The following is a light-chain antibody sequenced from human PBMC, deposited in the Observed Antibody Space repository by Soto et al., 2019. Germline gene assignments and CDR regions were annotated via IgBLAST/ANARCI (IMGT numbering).Light chain of an antibody. Sequence: EIVLTQSPGTLSLSPGERATLSCRASQSVSSSYLAWYQQKPGQAPRLLIYDASNRATGIPARFSGSGSGPDFTLTISSLQPEDFAVYYCQQRSNWPQLTFGGGTKVDIK. J-gene: IGKJ4*01. CDR3: QQRSNWPQLT. CDR2: DAS. V-gene: IGKV3-11*01. CDR1: QSVSSSY.